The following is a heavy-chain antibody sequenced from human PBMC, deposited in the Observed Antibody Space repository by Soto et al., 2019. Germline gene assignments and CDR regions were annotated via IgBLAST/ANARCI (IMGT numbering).Heavy chain of an antibody. Sequence: PGGSLRLSCAASGFTFSSYSMNWVRQAPGKGLEWVSSISSSSSYIYYADSVKGRFTISRDNAKNSLYLQMNSLRAEDTAVYYCARDPSGSYYPFDCWGQGTLVTVSS. D-gene: IGHD3-10*01. CDR3: ARDPSGSYYPFDC. J-gene: IGHJ4*02. V-gene: IGHV3-21*01. CDR1: GFTFSSYS. CDR2: ISSSSSYI.